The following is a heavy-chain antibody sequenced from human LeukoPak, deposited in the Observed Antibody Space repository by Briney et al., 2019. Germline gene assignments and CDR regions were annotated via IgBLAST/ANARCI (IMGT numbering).Heavy chain of an antibody. CDR2: INNDGSDT. J-gene: IGHJ4*02. Sequence: PGGSLRLSCAASGFNLSTFWMHWVRQAPGKGLMWVSQINNDGSDTKYADSVKGRFTISRDNAKNTVFLQMNSLRAEDTAVYYCARVPPLWELPSDYWGQGTLVTVSS. CDR1: GFNLSTFW. D-gene: IGHD1-26*01. V-gene: IGHV3-74*03. CDR3: ARVPPLWELPSDY.